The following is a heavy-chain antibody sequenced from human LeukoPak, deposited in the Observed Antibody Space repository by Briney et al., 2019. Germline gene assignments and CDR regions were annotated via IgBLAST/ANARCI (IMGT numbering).Heavy chain of an antibody. CDR2: INHSGST. D-gene: IGHD4-23*01. V-gene: IGHV4-34*01. J-gene: IGHJ6*02. Sequence: SETLSLTCAVYGGSFSGYYWSWIRQPPGKGLEWIGEINHSGSTNYNPSLKSRVTISVDTSKNQFSLKLSSVTAADTAVYYCARGGPHRYGANSYYHYYYGMDVWGQGTTVTVSS. CDR3: ARGGPHRYGANSYYHYYYGMDV. CDR1: GGSFSGYY.